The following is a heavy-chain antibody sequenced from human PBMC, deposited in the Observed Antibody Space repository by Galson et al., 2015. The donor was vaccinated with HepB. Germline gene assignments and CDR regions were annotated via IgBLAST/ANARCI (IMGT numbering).Heavy chain of an antibody. CDR1: GASISISTFY. J-gene: IGHJ6*02. V-gene: IGHV4-39*01. CDR2: VHSSGVT. CDR3: VRALGGSYFYGRDV. Sequence: ETLSLTCSVSGASISISTFYWVWIRQTPVKGLEWIGNVHSSGVTYYNPSLNDRVTVSGDTAKNQFSLRVRSVTAADTAVYYCVRALGGSYFYGRDVWGQGTTVIVSS.